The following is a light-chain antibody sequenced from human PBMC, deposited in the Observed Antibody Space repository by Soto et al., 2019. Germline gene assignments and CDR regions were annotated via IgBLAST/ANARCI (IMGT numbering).Light chain of an antibody. CDR1: QSVSSNF. V-gene: IGKV3-20*01. Sequence: EIVLAQSPGTLSLSPGEGATLSCRASQSVSSNFLAWYQRKPGQGPRLLIHAASSRATGIPDRFSGSGSGTAFTLTISRLEPEDFAVYYCQQYGSSPPTFGQGTRLDIK. CDR3: QQYGSSPPT. J-gene: IGKJ5*01. CDR2: AAS.